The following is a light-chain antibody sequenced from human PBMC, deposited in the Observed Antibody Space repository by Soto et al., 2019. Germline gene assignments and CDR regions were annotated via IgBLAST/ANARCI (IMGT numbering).Light chain of an antibody. V-gene: IGKV3D-15*01. CDR3: QHYGRAPAPWT. CDR2: GAS. Sequence: EIVLTQSPATLSVSPGERATLSCRASQSVSSNLAWYQQKPGQAPRLLIYGASSRATGIPDRFSGSGSGTDFTLTISSLQPEDVATYYCQHYGRAPAPWTFGQGTKVDIK. CDR1: QSVSSN. J-gene: IGKJ1*01.